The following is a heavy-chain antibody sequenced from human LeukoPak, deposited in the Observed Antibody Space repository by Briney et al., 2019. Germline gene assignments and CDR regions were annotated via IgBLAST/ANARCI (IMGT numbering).Heavy chain of an antibody. V-gene: IGHV4-4*02. CDR3: ARGENDILTGYYGSDAFDI. D-gene: IGHD3-9*01. J-gene: IGHJ3*02. CDR1: GASISGNW. Sequence: PSETLSLTCAVSGASISGNWWNWVRQPPGKGLEWIGEIHHSGSTNYNPSLKSRVTISVDKSKNQFSLKLSSVTAADTAVYYCARGENDILTGYYGSDAFDIWGQGTMVTVSS. CDR2: IHHSGST.